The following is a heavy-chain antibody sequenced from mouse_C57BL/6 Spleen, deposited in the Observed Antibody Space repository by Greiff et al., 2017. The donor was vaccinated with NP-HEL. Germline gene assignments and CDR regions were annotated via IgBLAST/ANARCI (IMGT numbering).Heavy chain of an antibody. D-gene: IGHD1-1*01. J-gene: IGHJ3*01. Sequence: EVKVEESGPGLVKPSQSLSLTCSVTGYSITSGYYWNWIRQFPGNKLEWMGYISYDGSNNYNPSLKNRISITRDTSKNQFFLKLNSVTTEDTATYYCARERYYGSSLWGQGTLVTVSA. CDR3: ARERYYGSSL. CDR1: GYSITSGYY. V-gene: IGHV3-6*01. CDR2: ISYDGSN.